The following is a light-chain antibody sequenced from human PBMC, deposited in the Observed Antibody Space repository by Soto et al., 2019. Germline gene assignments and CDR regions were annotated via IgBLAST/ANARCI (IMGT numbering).Light chain of an antibody. J-gene: IGLJ2*01. CDR2: EVS. CDR3: SSYAGSNNLV. Sequence: QSALTQPPSASASPGQSVTISCTGTSSDVGGYNYVSWYQQHPGKAPKLMIYEVSKRPSGVPHRFSGSKSGNTASLTVSGLQAEDEADYYCSSYAGSNNLVFGGGTQLTVL. V-gene: IGLV2-8*01. CDR1: SSDVGGYNY.